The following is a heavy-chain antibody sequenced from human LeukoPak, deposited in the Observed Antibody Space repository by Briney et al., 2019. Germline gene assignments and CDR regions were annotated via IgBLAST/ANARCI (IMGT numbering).Heavy chain of an antibody. CDR2: ISYDGSNK. CDR1: GFTFSSYG. CDR3: AKEIWPTVTTPGWTYFDY. J-gene: IGHJ4*02. Sequence: GSLRLSCAASGFTFSSYGMHWVRQAPGKGLEWVAVISYDGSNKYYADSVKGRFTISRDNSKNTLYLQMNSLRAEDTAVYYCAKEIWPTVTTPGWTYFDYWGQGALVTVSS. D-gene: IGHD4-17*01. V-gene: IGHV3-30*18.